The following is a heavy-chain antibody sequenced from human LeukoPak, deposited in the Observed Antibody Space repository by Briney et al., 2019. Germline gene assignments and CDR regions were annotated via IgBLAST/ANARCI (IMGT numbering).Heavy chain of an antibody. Sequence: PGGSLRLSCAASGFTFRDYYMSWIRQAPGKGLGWVSYISSSSSYTNYADSVKGRFTISRDNAKNSLYLQMNSLRAEDTAVYYCARAPVATMADYWGQGTLVTVSS. CDR1: GFTFRDYY. J-gene: IGHJ4*02. CDR3: ARAPVATMADY. D-gene: IGHD5-12*01. CDR2: ISSSSSYT. V-gene: IGHV3-11*06.